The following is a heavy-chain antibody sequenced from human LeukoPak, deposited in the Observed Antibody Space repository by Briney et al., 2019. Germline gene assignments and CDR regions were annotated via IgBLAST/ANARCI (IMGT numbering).Heavy chain of an antibody. J-gene: IGHJ4*01. CDR3: ARETGGNWNRIDY. D-gene: IGHD1/OR15-1a*01. CDR2: IYSGGST. Sequence: PAGSLRLSCAASGFTVKSNYMSWVRQAPGKVLEWVSVIYSGGSTYYADSVKGRVTIARDNFMNSLYLQMNSLRAEDTAVYYCARETGGNWNRIDYWGPGTLVTVSS. CDR1: GFTVKSNY. V-gene: IGHV3-53*01.